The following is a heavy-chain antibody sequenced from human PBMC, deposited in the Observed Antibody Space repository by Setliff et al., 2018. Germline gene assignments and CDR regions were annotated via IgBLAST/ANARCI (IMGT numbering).Heavy chain of an antibody. V-gene: IGHV4-4*08. CDR2: VYTSGST. J-gene: IGHJ4*02. D-gene: IGHD2-15*01. CDR1: GGSIGHYY. CDR3: ARGLNSDSWTFTY. Sequence: KPSETLSLTCIVSGGSIGHYYWNWIRQPPGKGLEWIGYVYTSGSTNYNPSLKSRVTISVDTSKSQFSLNLNSVTAADAAMYYCARGLNSDSWTFTYWGQGTLVTVSS.